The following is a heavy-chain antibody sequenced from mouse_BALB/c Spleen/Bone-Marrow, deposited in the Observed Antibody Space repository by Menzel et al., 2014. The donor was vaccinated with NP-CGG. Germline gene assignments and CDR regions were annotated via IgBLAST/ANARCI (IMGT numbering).Heavy chain of an antibody. Sequence: DVQLVESGGGLVKSGGSLKLSCAASGFGFNSYGMSWVRQTPEKRLEWVATISGGGSYTFYPDSVKGRFTISRDNAKNNLYLQLSSLRSEDTALYYCARHAYYDQTEVSFVYWGQGTLVTVSA. CDR1: GFGFNSYG. D-gene: IGHD2-4*01. CDR2: ISGGGSYT. J-gene: IGHJ3*01. CDR3: ARHAYYDQTEVSFVY. V-gene: IGHV5-9-2*01.